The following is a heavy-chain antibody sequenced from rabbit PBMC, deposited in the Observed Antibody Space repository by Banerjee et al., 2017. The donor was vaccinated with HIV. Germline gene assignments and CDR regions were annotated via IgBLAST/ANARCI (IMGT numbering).Heavy chain of an antibody. CDR3: AGMSVVVIGWNFGL. CDR2: ITTSSGNT. CDR1: GFTLTNNYM. D-gene: IGHD8-1*01. J-gene: IGHJ4*01. V-gene: IGHV1S40*01. Sequence: QSLEESGGGLVKPEGSLTLTCTASGFTLTNNYMMCCVHEAPGKGLVWIACITTSSGNTVDASWSKGRYTTSKTVSTTVTLQMASVTAAYFSACFCAGMSVVVIGWNFGLWGQGTLVTVS.